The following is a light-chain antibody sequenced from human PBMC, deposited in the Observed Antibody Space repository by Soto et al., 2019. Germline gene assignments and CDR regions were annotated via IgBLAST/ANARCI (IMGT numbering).Light chain of an antibody. V-gene: IGKV3-20*01. Sequence: EIVLTQSPGTLSLSPGERATLSCRASQSVSSSYLAWYQQKPGQAPMLLIYGASSRATGIPDRFSGSGSGTDFTLTISRLEPEDFAVYYCQQYGSSLFTFGPGTKVDIK. CDR3: QQYGSSLFT. J-gene: IGKJ3*01. CDR2: GAS. CDR1: QSVSSSY.